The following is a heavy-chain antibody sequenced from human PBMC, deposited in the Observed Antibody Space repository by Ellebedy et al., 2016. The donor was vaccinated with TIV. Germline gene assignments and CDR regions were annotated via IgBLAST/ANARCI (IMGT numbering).Heavy chain of an antibody. Sequence: MPGGSLRLSCTVSGGSISSYYWSWIRQPPGKGLEWIGYIYYSGSTNYNPSLKSRVTISVDTSKNQFSLKLSSVTAADTAVYYCARDSSPRNWYFDLWGRGTLVTVSS. CDR3: ARDSSPRNWYFDL. CDR1: GGSISSYY. CDR2: IYYSGST. J-gene: IGHJ2*01. V-gene: IGHV4-59*01.